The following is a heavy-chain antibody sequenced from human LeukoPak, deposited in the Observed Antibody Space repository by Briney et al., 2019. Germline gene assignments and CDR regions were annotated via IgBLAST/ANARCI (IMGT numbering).Heavy chain of an antibody. CDR1: GGSINSSTYY. CDR3: ARSSSGAAGHYYYYYGMDV. J-gene: IGHJ6*02. V-gene: IGHV4-39*01. D-gene: IGHD6-13*01. Sequence: SETLSLTCTVSGGSINSSTYYWVWIRQPPGKGLEWIGHIYYTGRTNYNPSLKSRVTISVDTSKNQFSLKLSSVTAADTAVYYCARSSSGAAGHYYYYYGMDVWGQGTTVTVSS. CDR2: IYYTGRT.